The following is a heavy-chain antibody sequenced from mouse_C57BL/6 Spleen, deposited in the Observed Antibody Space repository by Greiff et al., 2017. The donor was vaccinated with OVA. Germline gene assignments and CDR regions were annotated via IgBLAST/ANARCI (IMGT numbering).Heavy chain of an antibody. CDR2: ISSGSSTI. D-gene: IGHD2-5*01. CDR1: GFTFSDYG. Sequence: EVKLVESGRGLVKPGGSLKLSCAASGFTFSDYGMHWVRQAPEKGLEWVAYISSGSSTIYYADTVKGRFTISRDNAKNTLFLQMTSLRSEDTAMYYCATDSNYAMDYWGQGTSVTVSS. V-gene: IGHV5-17*01. J-gene: IGHJ4*01. CDR3: ATDSNYAMDY.